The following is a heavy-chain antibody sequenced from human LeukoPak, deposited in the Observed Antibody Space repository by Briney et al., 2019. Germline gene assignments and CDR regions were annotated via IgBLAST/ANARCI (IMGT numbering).Heavy chain of an antibody. D-gene: IGHD2-2*01. V-gene: IGHV1-46*01. CDR1: GYTLTSYY. J-gene: IGHJ4*02. CDR2: INPSGGIT. CDR3: ARDLLPSRYCTSTSCSASDS. Sequence: ASVKVSCKASGYTLTSYYMHWVRQAPGQGLEWMGMINPSGGITSYAQSFQGRVTMTRDTSTRTVYMEMSSLRSEDTAVYFCARDLLPSRYCTSTSCSASDSWGQGTLVIVSS.